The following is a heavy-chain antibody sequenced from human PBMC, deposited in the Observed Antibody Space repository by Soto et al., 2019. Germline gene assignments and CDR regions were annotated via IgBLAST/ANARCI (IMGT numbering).Heavy chain of an antibody. J-gene: IGHJ4*02. V-gene: IGHV5-10-1*01. Sequence: GESLKISCNGSGYNFAGYWITWVRQKPGKGLEWMGRIDPSDSQTYYSPSFRGHVTISVTKSITTVFLQWSSLRASDTAMYYCARQIYDSDTGPNFQYYFDSWGQGTPVTVS. CDR1: GYNFAGYW. D-gene: IGHD3-22*01. CDR3: ARQIYDSDTGPNFQYYFDS. CDR2: IDPSDSQT.